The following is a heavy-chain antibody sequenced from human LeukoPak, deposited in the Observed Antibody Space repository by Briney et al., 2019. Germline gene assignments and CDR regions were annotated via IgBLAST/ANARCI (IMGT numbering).Heavy chain of an antibody. Sequence: ASVKVSCKASGYTFTGYYMHWVQQAPGQGLEWMGWINPNSGGTNYAQKFQGRVTMTRDTSISTAYMELSRLRSDDTAVYYCARSGISTYYYDSSGYYSDYWGQGTLVTVPS. J-gene: IGHJ4*02. CDR1: GYTFTGYY. V-gene: IGHV1-2*02. CDR2: INPNSGGT. D-gene: IGHD3-22*01. CDR3: ARSGISTYYYDSSGYYSDY.